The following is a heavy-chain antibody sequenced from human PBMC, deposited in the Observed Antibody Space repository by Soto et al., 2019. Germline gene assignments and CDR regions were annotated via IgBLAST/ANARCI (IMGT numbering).Heavy chain of an antibody. V-gene: IGHV4-59*12. CDR2: IHSGGHS. Sequence: SETLSLTCTVSGGSMNNNYWSWIRQPPGKGLEWIAWIHSGGHSSSNPSLRSRVTISVDTSKNQFSLKLSSVSAADTAFYYCAREGGSGSPDWYFNVWGRGTLVTVS. D-gene: IGHD1-26*01. J-gene: IGHJ2*01. CDR3: AREGGSGSPDWYFNV. CDR1: GGSMNNNY.